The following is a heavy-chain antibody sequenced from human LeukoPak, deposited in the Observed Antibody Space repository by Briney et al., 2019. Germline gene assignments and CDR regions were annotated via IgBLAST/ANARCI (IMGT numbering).Heavy chain of an antibody. CDR1: GFTFSSYG. CDR2: ISYDGSNK. CDR3: AKDRLAGGNYYFDY. J-gene: IGHJ4*02. Sequence: GGSLRLSCAASGFTFSSYGMHRVSQAPGKGLEWVAVISYDGSNKYYADSVKGRFTISRDNSKNTLYLQMNSLRAEDTAVYYCAKDRLAGGNYYFDYWGQGTLVTVSS. D-gene: IGHD3-16*01. V-gene: IGHV3-30*18.